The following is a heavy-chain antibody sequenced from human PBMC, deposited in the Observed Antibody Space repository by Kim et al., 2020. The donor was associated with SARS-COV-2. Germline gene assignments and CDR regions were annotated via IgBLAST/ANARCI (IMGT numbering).Heavy chain of an antibody. CDR1: GFTFGGHD. J-gene: IGHJ6*02. V-gene: IGHV3-13*04. CDR2: IGTAGET. CDR3: ARGIHQWLGVDV. Sequence: ETLSLTCAASGFTFGGHDMHWVRQGTGKGLEWVAAIGTAGETFYAGSVKGRFIITRENGKNSLYLQMDSLRVGDTAVYYCARGIHQWLGVDVWGQGTTVTVSS. D-gene: IGHD5-18*01.